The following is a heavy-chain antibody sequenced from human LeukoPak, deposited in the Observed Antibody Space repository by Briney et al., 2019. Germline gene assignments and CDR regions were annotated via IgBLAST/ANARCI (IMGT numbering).Heavy chain of an antibody. D-gene: IGHD2-15*01. V-gene: IGHV3-21*01. J-gene: IGHJ4*02. Sequence: GGSLRLSCAASGFTFSSYEMNWVRQAPGKGLEWVSSISSSSSYIYYADSVKGRFTISRDNAKNSLYLQMNSLRAEDTAVYYCARAPYCSGGSCYFDYWGQGTLVTVSS. CDR1: GFTFSSYE. CDR2: ISSSSSYI. CDR3: ARAPYCSGGSCYFDY.